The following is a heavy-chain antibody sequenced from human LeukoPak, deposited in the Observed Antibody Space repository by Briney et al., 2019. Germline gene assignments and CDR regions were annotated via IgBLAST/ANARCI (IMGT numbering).Heavy chain of an antibody. CDR2: INHSGST. CDR1: GGSFSGYY. V-gene: IGHV4-34*01. CDR3: AREGSGWYYFDY. Sequence: SETLSLTCAVYGGSFSGYYWSWIRQPPGKGLEWIGEINHSGSTNYNPSLKSRVTISVDTSKNQFSLKLSSVTAADTAVYYCAREGSGWYYFDYWGQGTLVTVSS. J-gene: IGHJ4*02. D-gene: IGHD6-19*01.